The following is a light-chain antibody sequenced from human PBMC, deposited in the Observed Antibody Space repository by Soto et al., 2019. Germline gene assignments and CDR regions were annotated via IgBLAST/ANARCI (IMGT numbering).Light chain of an antibody. CDR1: QDISDH. CDR2: SAS. V-gene: IGKV1-27*01. CDR3: QKLVSSPWT. J-gene: IGKJ1*01. Sequence: DFQMTQSPSYLSASIGDRVTVSCRASQDISDHEAWYQQKPGKPPKLLIYSASTLYSGVPSRFSGSGSGTNFTLTIGSVQPEDFATYYCQKLVSSPWTFGQGTKVDI.